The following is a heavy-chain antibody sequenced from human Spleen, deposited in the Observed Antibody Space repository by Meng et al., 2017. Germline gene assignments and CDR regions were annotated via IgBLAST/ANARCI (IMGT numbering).Heavy chain of an antibody. V-gene: IGHV2-26*01. D-gene: IGHD2/OR15-2a*01. CDR3: ARIVNSGGYYFRT. J-gene: IGHJ5*02. Sequence: SGPTLVKPTETLTLTCTVSGFSLSNARMGVSWIRQPPGKALEWLAHIFSNAEKSYSTSLKSRLTISKDTSKSQVVLTMANMDPVDTATYYCARIVNSGGYYFRTWGQGTLVTVSS. CDR2: IFSNAEK. CDR1: GFSLSNARMG.